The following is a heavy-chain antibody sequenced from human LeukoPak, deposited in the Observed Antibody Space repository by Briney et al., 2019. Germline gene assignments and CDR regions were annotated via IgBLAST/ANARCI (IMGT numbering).Heavy chain of an antibody. J-gene: IGHJ3*02. Sequence: GGSLRLSCAASWLNFYSALMHLVRHAPGKGPEWGGRIKSKIDGGTINYTAPVKGRFTISTDNANNSAYLQRHSLKAEDTAVYYCARRWGSHDAFDIWGQGTMVTVSS. CDR2: IKSKIDGGTI. D-gene: IGHD7-27*01. V-gene: IGHV3-15*01. CDR3: ARRWGSHDAFDI. CDR1: WLNFYSAL.